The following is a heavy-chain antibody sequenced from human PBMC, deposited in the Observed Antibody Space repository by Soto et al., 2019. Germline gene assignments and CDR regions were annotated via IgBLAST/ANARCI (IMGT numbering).Heavy chain of an antibody. CDR2: ISSSSSYI. V-gene: IGHV3-21*01. Sequence: PGGSLRLSCAASGFTFSSYSMNWVRQAPGKGLEWVSSISSSSSYIYYAGSVKGRFTISRDNAKNSLYLQMNSLRAEDTAVYYCARVMNYYDSSGYPNGMDVWGQGTTVTVSS. J-gene: IGHJ6*02. CDR3: ARVMNYYDSSGYPNGMDV. CDR1: GFTFSSYS. D-gene: IGHD3-22*01.